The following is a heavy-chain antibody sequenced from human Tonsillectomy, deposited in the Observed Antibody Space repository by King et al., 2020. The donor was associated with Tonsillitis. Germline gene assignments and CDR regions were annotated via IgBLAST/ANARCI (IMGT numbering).Heavy chain of an antibody. CDR3: AKDISPWSGYYMDV. Sequence: VQLVESGGGVVEPERSLRLSCAASGFTFSSYGLHWVRQPPGKGLEWGAVISYDGSNKYYADSVKGRFTISRDNSKTTMYLQMNSLSDEDTAVYYCAKDISPWSGYYMDVWGKGTTVTVSS. D-gene: IGHD3-3*01. CDR2: ISYDGSNK. J-gene: IGHJ6*03. CDR1: GFTFSSYG. V-gene: IGHV3-30*18.